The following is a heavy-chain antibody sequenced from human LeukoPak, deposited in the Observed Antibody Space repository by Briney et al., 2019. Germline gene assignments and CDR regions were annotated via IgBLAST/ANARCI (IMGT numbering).Heavy chain of an antibody. J-gene: IGHJ4*02. D-gene: IGHD3-22*01. CDR2: INHSGST. CDR1: GGSFSGYY. V-gene: IGHV4-34*01. Sequence: SETLSLTCAVYGGSFSGYYWSWIRQPPGKGLEWIGEINHSGSTYYNPSLKSRVTISVDRSKNQFSLKLSSVTAADTAVYYCARGSNYDSSGYTYWGQGTLVTVSS. CDR3: ARGSNYDSSGYTY.